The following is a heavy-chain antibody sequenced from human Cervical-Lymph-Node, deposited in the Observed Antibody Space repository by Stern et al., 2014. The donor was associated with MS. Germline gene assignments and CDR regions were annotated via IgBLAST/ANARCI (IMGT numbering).Heavy chain of an antibody. V-gene: IGHV1-69*01. D-gene: IGHD3-10*01. CDR2: IIPIFGTA. J-gene: IGHJ6*02. Sequence: VQLVESGAEVKKPGSSVKVSCKASGGTLRSYAISWVRPAPGQGLEWMGGIIPIFGTANYPQEFQGRVTITADESTSTAYMELSSLRSEDTAVYYCARQYRPYSYGFGVGGHGTTVTVSS. CDR3: ARQYRPYSYGFGV. CDR1: GGTLRSYA.